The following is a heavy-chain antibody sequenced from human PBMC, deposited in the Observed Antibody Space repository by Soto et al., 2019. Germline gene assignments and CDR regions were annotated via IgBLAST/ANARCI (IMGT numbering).Heavy chain of an antibody. CDR1: GGSISSSSYY. D-gene: IGHD5-12*01. Sequence: PSETLSLTCTVSGGSISSSSYYWGWIRQPPGKGLEWIGSIYYSGSTYYNPSLKSRVTISVDTSKNTLYLQMNSLRAEDTAVYYCANGREQRRDGYNSLDYWGQGTLVTVSS. CDR3: ANGREQRRDGYNSLDY. CDR2: IYYSGST. V-gene: IGHV4-39*07. J-gene: IGHJ4*02.